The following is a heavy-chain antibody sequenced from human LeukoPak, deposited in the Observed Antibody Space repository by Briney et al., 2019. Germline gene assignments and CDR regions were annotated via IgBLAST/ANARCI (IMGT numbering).Heavy chain of an antibody. D-gene: IGHD3-16*01. Sequence: GASVKVSFKTSGYTFTGQYLHWVRQPPGQGLEWKGWINPNSGGTKSAQKFQGRVIMTRDTSTSTAYMELRSLSSDDTAVYYWARGRQLHLGELFPFAEFFQPWGQGTLVTVFS. CDR3: ARGRQLHLGELFPFAEFFQP. CDR1: GYTFTGQY. V-gene: IGHV1-2*02. CDR2: INPNSGGT. J-gene: IGHJ1*01.